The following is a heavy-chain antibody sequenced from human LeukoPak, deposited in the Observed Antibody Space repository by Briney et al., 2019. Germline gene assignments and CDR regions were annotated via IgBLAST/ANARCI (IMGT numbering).Heavy chain of an antibody. CDR3: AREPYYYDSSGYGLIYGMDV. V-gene: IGHV4-61*01. D-gene: IGHD3-22*01. J-gene: IGHJ6*02. CDR1: GGSVSSGSYY. Sequence: PSETLSLTCTVSGGSVSSGSYYWSWIRQPPGKGLEWIGYIYYSGSTNYNPSLKSRVTMSVDTSKNQFSLKLSSVTAADTAVYYCAREPYYYDSSGYGLIYGMDVWGQGTTVTVPS. CDR2: IYYSGST.